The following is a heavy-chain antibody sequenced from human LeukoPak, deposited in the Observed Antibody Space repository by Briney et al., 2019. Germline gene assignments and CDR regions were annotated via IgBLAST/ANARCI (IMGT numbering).Heavy chain of an antibody. CDR2: INSDGSRT. CDR3: ASTRGSGSYYKVGDY. D-gene: IGHD3-10*01. V-gene: IGHV3-74*01. CDR1: GFTFSRYW. J-gene: IGHJ4*02. Sequence: GGSLRLSCEASGFTFSRYWMHWVRQAPGKGLVWVSRINSDGSRTTYADSVKGRFTISRDNAKNSLYVQMNSLRPEDTAVYFCASTRGSGSYYKVGDYWGQGTLVTVSS.